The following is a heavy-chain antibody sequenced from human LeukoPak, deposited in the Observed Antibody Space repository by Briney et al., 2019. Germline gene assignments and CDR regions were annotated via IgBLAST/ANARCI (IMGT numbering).Heavy chain of an antibody. D-gene: IGHD2-15*01. CDR2: ISSSSSYI. V-gene: IGHV3-21*01. J-gene: IGHJ4*02. Sequence: GGSLTLSCAASGFTFSSYSMDWVRQAPGKGLEWVSSISSSSSYIYYADSVKGRFTISRDNAKNSLYLQMNSLRAEDTAVYYCARDLDSYCSGGSCYSDYWGQGTLVTVSS. CDR3: ARDLDSYCSGGSCYSDY. CDR1: GFTFSSYS.